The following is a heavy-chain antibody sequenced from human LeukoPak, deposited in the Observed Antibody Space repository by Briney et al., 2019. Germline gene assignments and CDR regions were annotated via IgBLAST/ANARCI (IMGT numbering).Heavy chain of an antibody. V-gene: IGHV1-18*01. CDR1: GYTFTSYG. J-gene: IGHJ3*02. D-gene: IGHD6-19*01. CDR3: AREALGSGWYTDAFDI. CDR2: ISAYNGNT. Sequence: GASVKVSCKASGYTFTSYGISWVRQAPGQGREWMGWISAYNGNTNYAQQLQGRVTMTTDTSTSTAYMELRSLRSDDTAVYYCAREALGSGWYTDAFDIWGQGTMVTVSS.